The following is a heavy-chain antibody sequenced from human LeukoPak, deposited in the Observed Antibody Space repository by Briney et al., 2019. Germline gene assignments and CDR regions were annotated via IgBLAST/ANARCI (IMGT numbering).Heavy chain of an antibody. V-gene: IGHV1-2*02. CDR3: ARGYCSGDCFTLFDY. CDR2: INPNSGGT. CDR1: GYIFTCYY. J-gene: IGHJ4*02. D-gene: IGHD2-21*02. Sequence: SVKVSFKASGYIFTCYYRHWVRQAPGQGRDWMGWINPNSGGTNYAQKFQGRVTMTRDTSISTAYMELSSLRSDDAAVYYCARGYCSGDCFTLFDYWGQGTLVTVSS.